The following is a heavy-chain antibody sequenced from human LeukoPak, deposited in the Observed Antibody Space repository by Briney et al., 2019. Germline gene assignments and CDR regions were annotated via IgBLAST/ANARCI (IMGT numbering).Heavy chain of an antibody. D-gene: IGHD5-12*01. V-gene: IGHV5-51*01. CDR2: IYPGDSDT. Sequence: GEALKISCNAASYSFTSYWIWWGRQLPGRGREGMGIIYPGDSDTRYSPSFEGHVTISANKSISTSFLQRSIRTASDTAIYYRAREGGDSGYDSKFDYWGQGTLVTVSS. CDR3: AREGGDSGYDSKFDY. CDR1: SYSFTSYW. J-gene: IGHJ4*02.